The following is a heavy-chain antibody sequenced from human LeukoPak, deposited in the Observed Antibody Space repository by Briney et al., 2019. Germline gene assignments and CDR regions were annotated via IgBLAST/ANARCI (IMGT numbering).Heavy chain of an antibody. CDR2: IYYSGST. CDR3: ARVGYSSSWYMHAFDI. Sequence: SETLSLTCTVSGGSISSYYWSWIRQPPGKGLEWIGYIYYSGSTKYNPSLKSRVTISVDTSKNQFSLKLSSVTAADTAVYYCARVGYSSSWYMHAFDIWGQGTMVTVSS. V-gene: IGHV4-59*01. J-gene: IGHJ3*02. CDR1: GGSISSYY. D-gene: IGHD6-13*01.